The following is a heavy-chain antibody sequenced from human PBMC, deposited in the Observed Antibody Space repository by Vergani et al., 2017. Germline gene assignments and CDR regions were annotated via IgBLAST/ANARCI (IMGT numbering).Heavy chain of an antibody. CDR1: GFTFSTSW. D-gene: IGHD3-10*01. V-gene: IGHV3-7*01. CDR3: ARDLDVPYYYGSGSYPDAFDI. J-gene: IGHJ3*02. Sequence: EVQLLESGGGLVQPGGSLRLSCAASGFTFSTSWMSRVRQAPGKGLEWVANIKQDGSEKYYVDSVKGRFTISRENAKNSLYLQMNSLRAEDTAVYYCARDLDVPYYYGSGSYPDAFDIWGQGTMVTVSS. CDR2: IKQDGSEK.